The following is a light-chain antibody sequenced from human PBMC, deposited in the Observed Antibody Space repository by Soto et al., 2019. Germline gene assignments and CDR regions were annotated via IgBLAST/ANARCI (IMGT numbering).Light chain of an antibody. CDR2: DAY. CDR3: QQRHMWPIT. Sequence: EVVLTQSPVTLSLSPGQRATLSCRASQSFRGLLAWYQQKPGQAXRXXIYDAYNRATGIPPRFSGSGSGTDLTITISSLEPEDSEVYYCQQRHMWPITFGQGTRLEIK. V-gene: IGKV3-11*01. CDR1: QSFRGL. J-gene: IGKJ5*01.